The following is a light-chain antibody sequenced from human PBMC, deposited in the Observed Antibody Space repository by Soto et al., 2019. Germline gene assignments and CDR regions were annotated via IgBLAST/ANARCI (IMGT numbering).Light chain of an antibody. J-gene: IGKJ5*01. CDR1: QSVTSY. V-gene: IGKV3-11*01. CDR3: QQRSDWPLT. Sequence: EIVLTPSPATLSLSPVERATLSCRASQSVTSYLAWYQQKPGQAPRLLIYDVSNRASGIPARFSGSGSETDFTLTISSLEPEDFAVYYCQQRSDWPLTFGQGTRLEIK. CDR2: DVS.